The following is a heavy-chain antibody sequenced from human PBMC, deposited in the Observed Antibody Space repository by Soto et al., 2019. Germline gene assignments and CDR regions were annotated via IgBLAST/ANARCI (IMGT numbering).Heavy chain of an antibody. CDR3: ARKKRGYCSSTSCYAWAYFDY. J-gene: IGHJ4*02. CDR2: INHSGST. CDR1: GGSCSGYY. D-gene: IGHD2-2*01. Sequence: SETLSLTCAFYGGSCSGYYWSWIRQPPGKGLEWIGEINHSGSTNYNPSLKSRVTISVDTSKNQFSLKLSSVTAADTAVYYCARKKRGYCSSTSCYAWAYFDYWGQGTLVTVSS. V-gene: IGHV4-34*01.